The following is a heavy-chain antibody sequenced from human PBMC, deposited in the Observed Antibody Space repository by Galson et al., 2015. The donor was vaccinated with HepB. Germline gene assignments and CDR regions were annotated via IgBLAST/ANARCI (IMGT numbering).Heavy chain of an antibody. CDR3: ARAETTVVTRYFDC. D-gene: IGHD4-23*01. J-gene: IGHJ4*02. CDR2: ISGSTGYT. Sequence: SLRLSCAASGFTLSDYYISWLRQAPGKGLEWVSFISGSTGYTNYGDSVKGRFTISRDNAKNSLYLQVNSLRAEDTAVYYCARAETTVVTRYFDCWGQGTLVTVSS. CDR1: GFTLSDYY. V-gene: IGHV3-11*06.